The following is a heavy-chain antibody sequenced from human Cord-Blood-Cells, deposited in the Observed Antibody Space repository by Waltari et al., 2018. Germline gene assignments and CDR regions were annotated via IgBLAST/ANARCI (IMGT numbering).Heavy chain of an antibody. CDR1: GYTFTGYY. Sequence: QVQLVQSAAEVKKPGASVKVSCKASGYTFTGYYMHWVRQAPGQGLEWMGWINPNSGGTNYAQKFQGRVTMTRDTSISTAYMELSRLRSDDTAVYYCARAVCSSTSCWGNWFDPWGQGTLVTVSS. J-gene: IGHJ5*02. D-gene: IGHD2-2*01. CDR2: INPNSGGT. CDR3: ARAVCSSTSCWGNWFDP. V-gene: IGHV1-2*02.